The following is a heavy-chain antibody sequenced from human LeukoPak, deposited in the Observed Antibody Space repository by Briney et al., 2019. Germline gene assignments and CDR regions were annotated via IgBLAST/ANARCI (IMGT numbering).Heavy chain of an antibody. V-gene: IGHV1-18*01. CDR2: ISAYNGNT. J-gene: IGHJ3*02. CDR1: GYTFTSYG. Sequence: ASVKVSCKASGYTFTSYGISWVRQAPGQGLEWMGWISAYNGNTNYAQKLQGRVTMTTDTSTSTAYMELRSLRSEDTAVYYCARKGDSSSWYSGAFDIWGQGTMVTVSS. D-gene: IGHD6-13*01. CDR3: ARKGDSSSWYSGAFDI.